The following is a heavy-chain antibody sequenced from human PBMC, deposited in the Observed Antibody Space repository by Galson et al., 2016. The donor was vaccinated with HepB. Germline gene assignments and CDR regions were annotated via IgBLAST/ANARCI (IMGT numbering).Heavy chain of an antibody. V-gene: IGHV1-69*01. CDR2: IIPIFGSP. D-gene: IGHD4-11*01. CDR3: ARDREWTTVTVTFDF. CDR1: GGTFSSSA. J-gene: IGHJ4*02. Sequence: SCKASGGTFSSSAISWVRQAPGQGLEWMGGIIPIFGSPNYAQEFEGRLTITADVSTNTAYMELTSLRPDDTGVYFCARDREWTTVTVTFDFWGQGTLVTVSS.